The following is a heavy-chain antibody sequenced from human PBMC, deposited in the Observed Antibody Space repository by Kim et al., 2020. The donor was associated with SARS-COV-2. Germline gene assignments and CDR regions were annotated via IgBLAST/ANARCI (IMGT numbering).Heavy chain of an antibody. V-gene: IGHV3-23*01. CDR1: GFTFSSYA. J-gene: IGHJ4*02. Sequence: GGSLRLSCAASGFTFSSYAMSWVRQAPGKGLEWVSAISGSGGSTYYADSVKGRFTISRDNSKNTLYLQMNSLRAEDTAVYYCAKDRGGSGWLYFPTFDYWGQGTLVTVSS. D-gene: IGHD6-19*01. CDR3: AKDRGGSGWLYFPTFDY. CDR2: ISGSGGST.